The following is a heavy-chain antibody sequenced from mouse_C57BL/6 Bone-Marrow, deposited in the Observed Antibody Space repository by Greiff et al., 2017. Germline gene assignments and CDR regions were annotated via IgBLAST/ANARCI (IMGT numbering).Heavy chain of an antibody. CDR1: GYTFTDYY. V-gene: IGHV1-19*01. D-gene: IGHD1-1*01. J-gene: IGHJ2*01. Sequence: VQLKESGPVLVKPGASVKMSCKASGYTFTDYYMNWVKQSHGKSLEWIGVINPYNGGTSYNQKFKGKATLTVDKSSSTAYMELSSLTSEDSAVYYCARSYYGNYFDYWGQGTTLTVSS. CDR2: INPYNGGT. CDR3: ARSYYGNYFDY.